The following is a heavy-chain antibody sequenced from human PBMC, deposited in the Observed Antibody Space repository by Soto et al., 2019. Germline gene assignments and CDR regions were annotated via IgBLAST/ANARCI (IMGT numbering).Heavy chain of an antibody. CDR2: INPNSGGT. Sequence: ASVKVSCKASGYTFTGYYMHWVLQAPRQGLEWMGWINPNSGGTNYAQKFQGRVTMTRDTSISTAYMELSRLRSDDTAVYYCARVADYGDYWFDPWGQGTLVTVSS. D-gene: IGHD4-17*01. CDR3: ARVADYGDYWFDP. J-gene: IGHJ5*02. CDR1: GYTFTGYY. V-gene: IGHV1-2*02.